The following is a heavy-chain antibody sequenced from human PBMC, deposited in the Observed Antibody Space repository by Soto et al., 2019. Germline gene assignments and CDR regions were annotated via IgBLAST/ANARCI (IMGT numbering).Heavy chain of an antibody. D-gene: IGHD2-15*01. CDR3: ARGGYCSGGSCYVSFGLWFDP. V-gene: IGHV1-69*12. J-gene: IGHJ5*02. Sequence: QVQLVQSGAEVKKPGSSVKVSRKASGGTFSSYAISWVRQAPGQGLEWMGGIIPIFGTANYAQKFQGRVTITADESTSTAYMELSSLRSEDTAVYYCARGGYCSGGSCYVSFGLWFDPWGQGTLVTVSS. CDR2: IIPIFGTA. CDR1: GGTFSSYA.